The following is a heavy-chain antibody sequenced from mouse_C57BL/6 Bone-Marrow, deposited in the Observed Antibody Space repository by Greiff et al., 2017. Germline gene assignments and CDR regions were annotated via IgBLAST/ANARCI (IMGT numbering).Heavy chain of an antibody. CDR1: GYTFTSYW. J-gene: IGHJ4*01. Sequence: VQLQQPGAELVKPGASVKMSCKASGYTFTSYWITWVKQRPGQGLEWIGDIYPGSGSTKYIEKFKSKATLTVDTSSSTAYMKHSSLASEDSAIYYCARGTTMVTTKGYYYSMDHWGQGTSVTVSS. CDR3: ARGTTMVTTKGYYYSMDH. CDR2: IYPGSGST. D-gene: IGHD2-2*01. V-gene: IGHV1-55*01.